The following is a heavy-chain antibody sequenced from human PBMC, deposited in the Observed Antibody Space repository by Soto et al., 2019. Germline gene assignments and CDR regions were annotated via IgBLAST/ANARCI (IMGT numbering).Heavy chain of an antibody. CDR1: GGTFGTDT. J-gene: IGHJ6*02. CDR3: ARAPVEATIFYSDAMDV. Sequence: QVQLVQSGADVKKPGSSVKVTCKASGGTFGTDTVSWVRQAPGQGLEWMGGLTPIFGTANYAQKFQGRVTLTTDKSTGTAYMELSSLRSDDTATYYCARAPVEATIFYSDAMDVWGPGTTVTVSS. V-gene: IGHV1-69*06. D-gene: IGHD3-10*02. CDR2: LTPIFGTA.